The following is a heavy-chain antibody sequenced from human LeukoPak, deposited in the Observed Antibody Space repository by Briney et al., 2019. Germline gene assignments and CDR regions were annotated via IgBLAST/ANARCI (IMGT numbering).Heavy chain of an antibody. J-gene: IGHJ4*02. V-gene: IGHV3-7*01. CDR2: IKQDGSEK. CDR3: ATDIVVVVAATEQFDY. Sequence: GGSLRLSCAASGFTFSSYWMSWVRQAPGKGLEWVANIKQDGSEKYYVDSVKGRFTISRDNAKNSLYLQMNSLRAEDTAVYYCATDIVVVVAATEQFDYWGQGPRSPSPQ. D-gene: IGHD2-15*01. CDR1: GFTFSSYW.